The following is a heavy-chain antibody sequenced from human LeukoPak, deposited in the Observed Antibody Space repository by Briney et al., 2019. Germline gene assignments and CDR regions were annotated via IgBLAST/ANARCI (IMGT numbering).Heavy chain of an antibody. V-gene: IGHV1-46*01. CDR2: INPRGGST. CDR3: ARVGTTGATADN. Sequence: ASVKVSCKASGYIFTTYFMHWLRQAPGQGPEWMGIINPRGGSTDYAQKFQDRITMTSDTSTSSVYMELKSLTSEDTAVYFCARVGTTGATADNWGQGTLVTVSS. CDR1: GYIFTTYF. J-gene: IGHJ4*02. D-gene: IGHD4-11*01.